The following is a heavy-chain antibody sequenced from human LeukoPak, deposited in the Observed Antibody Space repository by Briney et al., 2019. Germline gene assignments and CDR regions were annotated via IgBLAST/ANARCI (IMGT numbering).Heavy chain of an antibody. J-gene: IGHJ4*02. CDR1: GFAFSSYA. CDR2: ISGSGGST. V-gene: IGHV3-23*01. Sequence: GGSLRLSCAASGFAFSSYAISWVRQAPGKGLEWVSSISGSGGSTYYADSVKGRFTISRDNSKNTLYLQMNSLRAEDTAVYYCAKDHYYNNSGYYYVGPFGYWGQGTLVTVSS. CDR3: AKDHYYNNSGYYYVGPFGY. D-gene: IGHD3-22*01.